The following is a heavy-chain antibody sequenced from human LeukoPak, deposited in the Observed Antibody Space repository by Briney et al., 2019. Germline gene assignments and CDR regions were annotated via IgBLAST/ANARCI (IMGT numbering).Heavy chain of an antibody. D-gene: IGHD5-24*01. CDR2: IWYDGSNK. V-gene: IGHV3-33*01. Sequence: GGSLRLSCAESVFTFSSYGMHWVREAPGRGLEGVAVIWYDGSNKYYADSVKGRFTISRDNSKNTLYLQMNSLRAEDTAVYYCAREAATIGAYFDYWGQGTLVTVSS. CDR1: VFTFSSYG. CDR3: AREAATIGAYFDY. J-gene: IGHJ4*02.